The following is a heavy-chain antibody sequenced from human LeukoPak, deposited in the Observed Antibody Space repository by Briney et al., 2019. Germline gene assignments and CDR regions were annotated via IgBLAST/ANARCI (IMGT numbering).Heavy chain of an antibody. Sequence: ASVKVSCKASGYTFTSYQMHWVLQAPGQGLEWMGIINPSGGSTNYAQKFQGRVTVTRDTSTSTVYMELSSLRSEDTAMYYCARFGAKGDYWGQGTLVTVSS. CDR3: ARFGAKGDY. D-gene: IGHD1-26*01. J-gene: IGHJ4*02. V-gene: IGHV1-46*01. CDR2: INPSGGST. CDR1: GYTFTSYQ.